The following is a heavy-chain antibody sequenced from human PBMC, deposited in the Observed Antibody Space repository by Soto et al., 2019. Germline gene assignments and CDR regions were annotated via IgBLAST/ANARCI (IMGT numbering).Heavy chain of an antibody. CDR1: GGSISSSKW. Sequence: LSLTFAVSGGSISSSKWWSWVRQPPGKGLEWIGEIYHSGSTNYNPSLKSRVTMSVDKSKNQFSLNLSSVSAADTAVYYCARVPDRYFDCWGQGTLVTVSS. CDR2: IYHSGST. CDR3: ARVPDRYFDC. V-gene: IGHV4-4*02. J-gene: IGHJ4*02.